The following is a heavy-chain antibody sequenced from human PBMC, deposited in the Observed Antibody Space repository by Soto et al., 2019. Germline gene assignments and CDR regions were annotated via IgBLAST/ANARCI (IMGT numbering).Heavy chain of an antibody. D-gene: IGHD2-21*02. CDR2: ISAYNGNT. CDR3: ARSIVVVTALDY. V-gene: IGHV1-18*01. CDR1: GYTFTGYG. J-gene: IGHJ4*02. Sequence: ALVKISCKASGYTFTGYGISWVRQAPGQGLEWMGWISAYNGNTNYAQKLQGRVTMTTDTSASTAYMELSSLRSEDTAVYYCARSIVVVTALDYWGQGTLVTVSS.